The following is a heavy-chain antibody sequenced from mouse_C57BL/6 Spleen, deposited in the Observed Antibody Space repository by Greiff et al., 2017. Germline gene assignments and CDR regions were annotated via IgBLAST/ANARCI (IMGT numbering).Heavy chain of an antibody. CDR1: GYTFTDYY. D-gene: IGHD2-4*01. CDR2: INPYNGGT. J-gene: IGHJ2*01. V-gene: IGHV1-19*01. CDR3: ARFGYDYVLFDY. Sequence: DVKLQESGPVLVKPGASVKMSCKASGYTFTDYYMNWVKQSHGKSLEWIGVINPYNGGTSYNQKFKGKATLTVDKSSSTAYMELNSLTSEDSAVYYCARFGYDYVLFDYWGQGTTLTVSS.